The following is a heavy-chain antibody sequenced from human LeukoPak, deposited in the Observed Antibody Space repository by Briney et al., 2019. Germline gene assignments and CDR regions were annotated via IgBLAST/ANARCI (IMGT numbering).Heavy chain of an antibody. D-gene: IGHD3-22*01. V-gene: IGHV4-34*01. Sequence: PSETLSLTCAVYGGSFSGYYWSWIRQPPGKGLEWIGEINHSGSTNYNPSLKSRVTISVDTSKNQFSLKLSSVTAADTAVYYCARNMYYYDSSGPHYYYYYYMDVWGKGTTVTVSS. J-gene: IGHJ6*03. CDR2: INHSGST. CDR1: GGSFSGYY. CDR3: ARNMYYYDSSGPHYYYYYYMDV.